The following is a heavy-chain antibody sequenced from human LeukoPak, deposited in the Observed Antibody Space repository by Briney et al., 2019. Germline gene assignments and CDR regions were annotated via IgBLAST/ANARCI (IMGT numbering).Heavy chain of an antibody. CDR3: ARDYDSSGYYRNAFDI. V-gene: IGHV1-46*01. J-gene: IGHJ3*02. Sequence: ASVKVSCKASGYTFTSYYMHWVRQAPGQGLEWMGIINPSGGSTSYAQKFQGRVTMTRDTSTSTVYVELSSLRSEDTAVYYCARDYDSSGYYRNAFDIWGQGTMVTVSS. D-gene: IGHD3-22*01. CDR2: INPSGGST. CDR1: GYTFTSYY.